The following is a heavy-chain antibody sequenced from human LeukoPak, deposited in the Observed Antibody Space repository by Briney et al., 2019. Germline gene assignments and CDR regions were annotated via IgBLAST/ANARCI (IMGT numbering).Heavy chain of an antibody. Sequence: PSETLSLTCTVSGGSISSYYWSWIRQPPGKGLEWIGYIYYSGSTNYNPSLKSRVTISVDTSKNQFSLKLSSVTAADTAVYYCARVWSGYYRVSDAFDIWGQGTMVTVSS. D-gene: IGHD3-3*01. CDR2: IYYSGST. J-gene: IGHJ3*02. CDR3: ARVWSGYYRVSDAFDI. V-gene: IGHV4-59*01. CDR1: GGSISSYY.